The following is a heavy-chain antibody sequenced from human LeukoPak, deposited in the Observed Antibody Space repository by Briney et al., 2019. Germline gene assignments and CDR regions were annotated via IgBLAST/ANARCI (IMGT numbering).Heavy chain of an antibody. CDR2: TYSGGST. Sequence: PGGSLRLSCAASGFTVSNNYMSWVRQAPGKGLEWVSVTYSGGSTYYADSVKGRFTISRDNSSNTLYLQMNSLRAEDTAVYYCARLGNYGTPFDYWGQGTLVTVSS. V-gene: IGHV3-53*01. CDR3: ARLGNYGTPFDY. D-gene: IGHD4-17*01. CDR1: GFTVSNNY. J-gene: IGHJ4*02.